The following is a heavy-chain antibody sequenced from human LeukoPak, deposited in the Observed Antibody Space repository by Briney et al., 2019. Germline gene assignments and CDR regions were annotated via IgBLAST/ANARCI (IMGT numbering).Heavy chain of an antibody. J-gene: IGHJ4*02. Sequence: SGTLSLTCAVSGGSISSSNWWSWVRQPPGKGLEWIGEIYHSGSTSYNPSLKSRVTISLDTSKNQFSLKLSSVTAADTAVYYCTRHGANSLVYFDYWGQGTLVTVSS. CDR3: TRHGANSLVYFDY. CDR1: GGSISSSNW. D-gene: IGHD4/OR15-4a*01. V-gene: IGHV4-4*02. CDR2: IYHSGST.